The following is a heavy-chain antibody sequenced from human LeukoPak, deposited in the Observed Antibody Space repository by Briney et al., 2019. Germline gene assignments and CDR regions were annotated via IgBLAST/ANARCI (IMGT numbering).Heavy chain of an antibody. CDR1: CG. D-gene: IGHD3-16*01. Sequence: CGMNWVRQAPGKGLEWVSYISGSSGTIYYADSVKGRFTISRDNAKNSLYLQMNSLRAKDTAVYYCARRSEFGVLYYMDIWGKGTTVTVSS. CDR3: ARRSEFGVLYYMDI. CDR2: ISGSSGTI. J-gene: IGHJ6*03. V-gene: IGHV3-48*01.